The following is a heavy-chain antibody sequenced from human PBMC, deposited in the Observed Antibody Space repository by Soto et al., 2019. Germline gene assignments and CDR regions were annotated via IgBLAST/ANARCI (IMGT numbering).Heavy chain of an antibody. D-gene: IGHD6-6*01. Sequence: GGSLSLSCAASGFTFRSFTMNWVRQAPGKGLEWVSTISSNSAYTYYTDALRGRFTIPRDNAKNSLHLQMNSLRAEDTAVYYCTRDAARDSSARGWFDPWGPGTLVTVSS. CDR3: TRDAARDSSARGWFDP. CDR2: ISSNSAYT. J-gene: IGHJ5*02. CDR1: GFTFRSFT. V-gene: IGHV3-21*01.